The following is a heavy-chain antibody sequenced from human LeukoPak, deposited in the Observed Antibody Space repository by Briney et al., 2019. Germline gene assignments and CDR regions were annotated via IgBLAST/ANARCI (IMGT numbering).Heavy chain of an antibody. CDR1: GYSFTAYW. V-gene: IGHV5-51*01. J-gene: IGHJ3*02. CDR2: IYPHDSDT. CDR3: ARHKGGRPHGIEI. Sequence: GESLKISCKGSGYSFTAYWIGWVRQMPGKGLEWMGIIYPHDSDTRYSPSYQGQVTISADKSISTAYLQWSSLKASDTAMYYCARHKGGRPHGIEIWGQGTMVTVSS. D-gene: IGHD3-16*01.